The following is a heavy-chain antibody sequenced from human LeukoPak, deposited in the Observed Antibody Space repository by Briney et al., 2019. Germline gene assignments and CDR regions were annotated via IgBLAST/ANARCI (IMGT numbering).Heavy chain of an antibody. Sequence: ASVKVSCKASGYTFTSYDINWVRQATGQGLEWMGWMNPNSGNTGYAQKFQGRVTMTRNTSISTAYMELSSLRSEDTAVYYCARGRWELLRSYWYFDLWGRGTLVTVSS. CDR2: MNPNSGNT. V-gene: IGHV1-8*01. CDR3: ARGRWELLRSYWYFDL. D-gene: IGHD1-26*01. J-gene: IGHJ2*01. CDR1: GYTFTSYD.